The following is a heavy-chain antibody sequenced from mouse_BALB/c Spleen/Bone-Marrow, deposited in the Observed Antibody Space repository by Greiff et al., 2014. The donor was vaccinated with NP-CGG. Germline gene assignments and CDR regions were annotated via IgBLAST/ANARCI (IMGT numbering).Heavy chain of an antibody. V-gene: IGHV5-6-4*01. J-gene: IGHJ2*01. D-gene: IGHD2-4*01. CDR2: ISSGGHDT. Sequence: EVMLVESGGGLVKPGGSLKLSCAASGFTFSSYSMSWVRQTPEKRLEWVATISSGGHDTYYPDSVKGRFTISRDNAKKTLYLQMSSLKSEDTAVYYCSKDGGYDYSYYFDYWGQGTTLTVSS. CDR3: SKDGGYDYSYYFDY. CDR1: GFTFSSYS.